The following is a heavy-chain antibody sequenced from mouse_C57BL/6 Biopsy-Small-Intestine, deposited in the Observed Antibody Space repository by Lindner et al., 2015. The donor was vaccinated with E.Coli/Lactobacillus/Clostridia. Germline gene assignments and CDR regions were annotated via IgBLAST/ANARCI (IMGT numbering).Heavy chain of an antibody. Sequence: VQLQESGPELVEPGASVKISCKASGYAFSSSWMNWVKQRPGKGLEWIGRIYPGDGDTNYNGKFKGKATLTADKSSSTAYMQLSSLTSEDSAVYFCARPTAQVLFDYWGQGTTLTVSS. CDR1: GYAFSSSW. CDR2: IYPGDGDT. V-gene: IGHV1-82*01. D-gene: IGHD3-2*02. CDR3: ARPTAQVLFDY. J-gene: IGHJ2*01.